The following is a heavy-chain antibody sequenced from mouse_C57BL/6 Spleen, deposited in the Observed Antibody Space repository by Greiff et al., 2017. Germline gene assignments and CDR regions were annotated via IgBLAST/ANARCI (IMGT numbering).Heavy chain of an antibody. CDR1: GYAFSSSW. J-gene: IGHJ2*01. D-gene: IGHD2-4*01. V-gene: IGHV1-82*01. CDR2: IYPGDGDT. CDR3: AREEGSYDYDGYFDY. Sequence: VKLQESGPELVKPGASVKISCKASGYAFSSSWMNWVKQRPGKGLEWIGRIYPGDGDTNYNGKFKGKATLTADKSSSTAYMQLSSLTSEDSAVYFCAREEGSYDYDGYFDYWGQGTTLTVSS.